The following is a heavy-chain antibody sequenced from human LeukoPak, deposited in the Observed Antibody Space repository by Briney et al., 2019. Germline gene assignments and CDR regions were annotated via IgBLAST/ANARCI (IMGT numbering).Heavy chain of an antibody. Sequence: PSETLSLTCTVSGGSISSSSYYWGWIRQAPGKGLEWVAFIRYDGSNKYYADSVKGRFTISRDNSKNTLYLQMNSLRAEDTAVYYCAKDFRGRPRIVVVPAALAYWGQGTLVTVSS. CDR1: GGSISSSSYY. D-gene: IGHD2-2*01. V-gene: IGHV3-30*02. CDR3: AKDFRGRPRIVVVPAALAY. J-gene: IGHJ4*02. CDR2: IRYDGSNK.